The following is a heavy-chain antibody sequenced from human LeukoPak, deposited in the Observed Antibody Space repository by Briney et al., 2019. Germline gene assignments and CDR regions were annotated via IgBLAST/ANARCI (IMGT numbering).Heavy chain of an antibody. J-gene: IGHJ4*02. CDR2: TSYDGSEK. V-gene: IGHV3-30*03. CDR3: AREGNSGYYPY. D-gene: IGHD3-22*01. CDR1: GFTFSSYA. Sequence: PGGSLRLSCAASGFTFSSYAMSWVRQAPGKGLEWVAVTSYDGSEKHYADPVKGRFTISRDNSKNTLYLQMSSLRAEDTAMYYCAREGNSGYYPYWGQGILVTVSS.